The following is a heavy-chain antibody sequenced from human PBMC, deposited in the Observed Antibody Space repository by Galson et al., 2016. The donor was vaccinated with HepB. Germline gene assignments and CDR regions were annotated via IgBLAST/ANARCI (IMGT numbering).Heavy chain of an antibody. V-gene: IGHV1-18*01. CDR3: ARDVQYRFDY. CDR1: GYTFTTSG. D-gene: IGHD2/OR15-2a*01. J-gene: IGHJ4*02. Sequence: SVKVSCKASGYTFTTSGISWVRQAPGQGLEWMGWISTYSGNTKYAQKFQGGLTLTTDSSTTTAYMELRSLRFDDTALYYCARDVQYRFDYWGQGVPVTVSS. CDR2: ISTYSGNT.